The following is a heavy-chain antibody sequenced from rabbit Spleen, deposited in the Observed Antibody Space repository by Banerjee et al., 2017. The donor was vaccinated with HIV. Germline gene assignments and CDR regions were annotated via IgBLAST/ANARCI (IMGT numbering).Heavy chain of an antibody. CDR1: GFDFSSYY. V-gene: IGHV1S7*01. J-gene: IGHJ4*01. CDR2: IDPVFGST. D-gene: IGHD2-1*01. Sequence: QLKESGGGLVQPGGSLKLSCKASGFDFSSYYMSWVRQAPGKGLEWIGYIDPVFGSTYYARWVNGQCTTSSHNAQNTLYLQLKSLTAADTATYFCARGWDDYGDYFNLWGQGTLVTVS. CDR3: ARGWDDYGDYFNL.